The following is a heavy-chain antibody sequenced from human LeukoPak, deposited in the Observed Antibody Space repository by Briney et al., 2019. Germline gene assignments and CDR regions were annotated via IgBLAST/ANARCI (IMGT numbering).Heavy chain of an antibody. Sequence: SETLSLTCSGSGGSIRTNYWSWVRQVPGQGLEWIGYSSDSGSSNYNPALKSRVTISVDTTKTQFSLYLNSVSAADTAVYYCARSDTHHIHSSSWHFDYWGQGTLVTVSS. V-gene: IGHV4-59*01. D-gene: IGHD6-13*01. CDR1: GGSIRTNY. CDR2: SSDSGSS. CDR3: ARSDTHHIHSSSWHFDY. J-gene: IGHJ4*02.